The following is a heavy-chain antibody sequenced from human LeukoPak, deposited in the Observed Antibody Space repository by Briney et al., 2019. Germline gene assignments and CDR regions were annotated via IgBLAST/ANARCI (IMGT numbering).Heavy chain of an antibody. D-gene: IGHD6-13*01. V-gene: IGHV4-59*01. Sequence: SETLSLTCTVSSGSISSYYWSWIRQPPGKGLEWIGYIYYSGSTNYNPSLKSRVTISVDTSKNQFSLKLSSVTAADTAVYYCARDAQQLASYYGMDVWGQGTTVTVSS. J-gene: IGHJ6*02. CDR2: IYYSGST. CDR1: SGSISSYY. CDR3: ARDAQQLASYYGMDV.